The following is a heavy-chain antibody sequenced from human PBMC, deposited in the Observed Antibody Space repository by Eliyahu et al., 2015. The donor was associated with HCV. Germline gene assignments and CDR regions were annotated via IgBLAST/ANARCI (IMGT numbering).Heavy chain of an antibody. J-gene: IGHJ4*02. CDR1: DDSISSYY. V-gene: IGHV4-59*08. Sequence: QLQLQESGPGLVKPSETLSLTCAVSDDSISSYYWIWIRQPPGKGLEWIGNIYYSGSTNYNPSLESRVTISVNTSKNQVSLRLSSVTAADTAVYYCATHFDFWNGYPYYFTSWGQGTLVTVSS. CDR3: ATHFDFWNGYPYYFTS. D-gene: IGHD3-3*01. CDR2: IYYSGST.